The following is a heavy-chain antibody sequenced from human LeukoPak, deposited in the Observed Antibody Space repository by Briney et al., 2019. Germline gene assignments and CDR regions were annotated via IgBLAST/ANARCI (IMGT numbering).Heavy chain of an antibody. CDR2: ISYDGSNK. V-gene: IGHV3-30*18. Sequence: PGRTLRLSCAVSGFTFSNYGMHWVRQAPGKGLEWVALISYDGSNKYYADSVKGRFTISRDNSKNTLYLQMISLRAQHTAVYYCANYRSVSYFAYWGQGTLVTVSS. CDR3: ANYRSVSYFAY. CDR1: GFTFSNYG. D-gene: IGHD3-10*01. J-gene: IGHJ4*02.